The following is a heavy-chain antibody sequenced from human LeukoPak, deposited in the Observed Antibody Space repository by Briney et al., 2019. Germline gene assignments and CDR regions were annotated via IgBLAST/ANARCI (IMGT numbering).Heavy chain of an antibody. D-gene: IGHD3-10*01. CDR2: IIPILGIA. CDR1: GGTFSSYA. CDR3: ARDFMVRGVMAPDY. Sequence: SVKVSCKASGGTFSSYAISWVRQAPGQGLEWMGRIIPILGIANYAQKFQGRVTITADKSTSTAYMELSSLRSEDTAVYYCARDFMVRGVMAPDYWGQGTLVTVSS. J-gene: IGHJ4*02. V-gene: IGHV1-69*04.